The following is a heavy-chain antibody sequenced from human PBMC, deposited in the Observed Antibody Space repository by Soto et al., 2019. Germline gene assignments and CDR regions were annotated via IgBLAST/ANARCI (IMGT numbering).Heavy chain of an antibody. D-gene: IGHD1-26*01. Sequence: QVQLVQSGAEVKKPGSSVKVSCKASGGTFSSYTISWVRQAPGQGLEWMGRIIPILGIANYAQKFQGRVTITADKSTSTAYMELSSLRSEDTAVYYCARDHRGVGATFEWGQGTLVTVSS. CDR3: ARDHRGVGATFE. V-gene: IGHV1-69*08. CDR2: IIPILGIA. J-gene: IGHJ4*02. CDR1: GGTFSSYT.